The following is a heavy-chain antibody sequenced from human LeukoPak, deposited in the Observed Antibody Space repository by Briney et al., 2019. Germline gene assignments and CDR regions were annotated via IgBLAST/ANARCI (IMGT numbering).Heavy chain of an antibody. V-gene: IGHV3-48*01. CDR2: ISSSSSTI. J-gene: IGHJ4*02. CDR3: ARDGITMVRGVKGFDY. Sequence: GGSLRLSCAASGFTFSSYSMNWVRQAPGKGLEWVSYISSSSSTIYYADSVKGRFTISRDNAKNSLYLQMNSLRAEDTAVYYCARDGITMVRGVKGFDYWGQGTLVTVSS. CDR1: GFTFSSYS. D-gene: IGHD3-10*01.